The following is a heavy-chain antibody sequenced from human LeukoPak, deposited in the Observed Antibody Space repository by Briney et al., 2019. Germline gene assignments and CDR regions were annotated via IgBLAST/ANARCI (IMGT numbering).Heavy chain of an antibody. V-gene: IGHV7-4-1*02. CDR1: GYTFPKYS. CDR2: IDTNTGNP. J-gene: IGHJ4*02. CDR3: TRGRDTTGYFVY. D-gene: IGHD3-22*01. Sequence: ASVKLSCEASGYTFPKYSINWVRLASGRGFEWMGWIDTNTGNPTYAQGFAGRFVCSLDSSVTTTYLQISSLKAEDTAVYYCTRGRDTTGYFVYWGQGTLVTVSS.